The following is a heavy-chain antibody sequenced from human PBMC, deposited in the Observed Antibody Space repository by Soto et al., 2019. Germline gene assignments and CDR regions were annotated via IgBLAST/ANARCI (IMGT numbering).Heavy chain of an antibody. J-gene: IGHJ6*02. V-gene: IGHV3-13*01. CDR1: GFTFSSYD. CDR2: IGPAGDT. CDR3: ARSADHYYDSGSSSGYYYYGMDV. Sequence: EVQLVESGGGLVRPGGSLRLSCAASGFTFSSYDMHWVRQATGKGLEWVSTIGPAGDTYYPGSVKGRFTISRENAKSPLYLQMNSLRAGDTAVSYCARSADHYYDSGSSSGYYYYGMDVWGQGTTVTVSS. D-gene: IGHD3-10*01.